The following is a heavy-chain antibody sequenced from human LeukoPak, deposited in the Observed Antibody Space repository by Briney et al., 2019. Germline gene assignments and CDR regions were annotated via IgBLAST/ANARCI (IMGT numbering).Heavy chain of an antibody. CDR1: GFTVSTTY. D-gene: IGHD2/OR15-2a*01. J-gene: IGHJ3*02. Sequence: GGSLRLSCAASGFTVSTTYMSWVRQAPGKGLEWVSLIYSGGSTYYAHSVKGRFTISRDNSKNTVFLQMNTLRAEDTAVYYCARERLSGEAFDIWGQGTMVTVSS. V-gene: IGHV3-53*01. CDR3: ARERLSGEAFDI. CDR2: IYSGGST.